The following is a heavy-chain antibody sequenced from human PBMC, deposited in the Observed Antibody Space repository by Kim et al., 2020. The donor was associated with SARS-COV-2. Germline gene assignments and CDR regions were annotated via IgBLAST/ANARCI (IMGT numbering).Heavy chain of an antibody. J-gene: IGHJ4*02. V-gene: IGHV5-51*04. CDR3: VRAPSGVSNPHYIDY. CDR1: GYSFITYW. Sequence: GESLKISCQGFGYSFITYWIGWVRQMPGKGLESVGIMYPGDSDTRYSPSFRGHVTISADKPIATAYLQWSSLKASDTAMYYCVRAPSGVSNPHYIDYWGQGTLVTVSS. CDR2: MYPGDSDT. D-gene: IGHD2-8*01.